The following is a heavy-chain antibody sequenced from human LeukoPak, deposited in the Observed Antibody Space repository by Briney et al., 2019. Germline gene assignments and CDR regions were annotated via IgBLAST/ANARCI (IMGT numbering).Heavy chain of an antibody. J-gene: IGHJ3*02. CDR1: GYTFTSYG. CDR3: ARDSATATDFDAFDI. CDR2: ISAYSGST. D-gene: IGHD2-21*02. Sequence: ASVKVSCKASGYTFTSYGFTWVRQAPGQGLEWMGWISAYSGSTKYAQKFQDRVTMTTDTSTSTAYMDLTSLRSDDTAVYYCARDSATATDFDAFDIWGQGTMVTVSS. V-gene: IGHV1-18*01.